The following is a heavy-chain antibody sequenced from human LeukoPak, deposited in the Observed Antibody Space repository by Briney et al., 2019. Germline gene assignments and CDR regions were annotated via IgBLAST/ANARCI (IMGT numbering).Heavy chain of an antibody. J-gene: IGHJ4*02. D-gene: IGHD5-18*01. Sequence: GGSLRLSCAASGFTFSTYWMNWVRQAPGKGLEWVAVISYDGSNNYYADSVKGRFTISRDNSKNTLYLQMNSPRAEDTAVYYCARRGYSYGYFDYWGQGTLVTVSS. V-gene: IGHV3-30-3*01. CDR2: ISYDGSNN. CDR3: ARRGYSYGYFDY. CDR1: GFTFSTYW.